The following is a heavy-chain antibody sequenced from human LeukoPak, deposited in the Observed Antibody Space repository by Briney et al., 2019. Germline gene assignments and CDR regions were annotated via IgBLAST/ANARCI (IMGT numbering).Heavy chain of an antibody. V-gene: IGHV1-2*02. CDR3: VREARAAADY. CDR1: GYTFTAYY. Sequence: ASVKVSCKAFGYTFTAYYMHWVRQAPGQGLEWVGWINSGSGDTNYAQRFQGRVTVTRDTSISTTYMEVYNLKSDDTAVYYCVREARAAADYWGQGTLVTVSS. D-gene: IGHD2-15*01. CDR2: INSGSGDT. J-gene: IGHJ4*02.